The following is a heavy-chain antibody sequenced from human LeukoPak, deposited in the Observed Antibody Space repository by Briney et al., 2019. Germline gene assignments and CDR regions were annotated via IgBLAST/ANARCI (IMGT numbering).Heavy chain of an antibody. CDR1: GYTFTSYA. CDR2: INTNTGNP. V-gene: IGHV7-4-1*02. J-gene: IGHJ6*03. CDR3: ARVSSSSWFQSYYYYYMDV. Sequence: GASVKVSCKASGYTFTSYAMNWVRQAPGQGLEWMGRINTNTGNPTYAQGFTGRFVFSLDTSVSTAYLQISSLKAEDTAVYYCARVSSSSWFQSYYYYYMDVWGKGTTVTVSS. D-gene: IGHD6-13*01.